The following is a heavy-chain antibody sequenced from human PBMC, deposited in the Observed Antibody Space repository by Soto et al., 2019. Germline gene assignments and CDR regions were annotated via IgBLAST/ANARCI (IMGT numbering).Heavy chain of an antibody. CDR1: GFTFSSYE. V-gene: IGHV3-48*03. D-gene: IGHD2-15*01. CDR2: ISSSGSTI. CDR3: ARVAGYCSGGSCYSGPDYYGMDV. J-gene: IGHJ6*01. Sequence: GSLRLSCAASGFTFSSYEMNWVRQAPGKGLEWVSYISSSGSTIYYADSVKGRFTISRDNAKNSLYLQMNSLRAEDTAVYYCARVAGYCSGGSCYSGPDYYGMDVWGQGTTVTVSS.